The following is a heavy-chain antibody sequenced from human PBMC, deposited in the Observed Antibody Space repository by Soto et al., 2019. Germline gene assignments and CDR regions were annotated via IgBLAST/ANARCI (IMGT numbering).Heavy chain of an antibody. D-gene: IGHD6-13*01. CDR2: IIPILGIA. V-gene: IGHV1-69*08. CDR1: GGTFSSYT. J-gene: IGHJ6*02. CDR3: AREIRYSSSWYYYGMDV. Sequence: QVQLVQSGAEVKKPGSSVKVSCKASGGTFSSYTISWVRQAPGQGLEWMGRIIPILGIANYAQKFQGRVTITADKSVSXXYMELSSVRSEDTAVYYCAREIRYSSSWYYYGMDVWGQGTTVTVSS.